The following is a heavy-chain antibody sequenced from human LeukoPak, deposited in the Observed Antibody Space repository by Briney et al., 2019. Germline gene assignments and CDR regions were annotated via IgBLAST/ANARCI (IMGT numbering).Heavy chain of an antibody. V-gene: IGHV4-34*01. CDR2: INHSGST. D-gene: IGHD3-22*01. CDR3: ARGRGYYYDSSGYLNY. CDR1: GGSFSGYY. Sequence: PSETLSLTCAVYGGSFSGYYWSWIRQPPGKGLEWIGEINHSGSTNYNPSLKSRVTISVDTSKNQFSLKLSSVTAADTAVYYCARGRGYYYDSSGYLNYWGQGTLVTVSS. J-gene: IGHJ4*02.